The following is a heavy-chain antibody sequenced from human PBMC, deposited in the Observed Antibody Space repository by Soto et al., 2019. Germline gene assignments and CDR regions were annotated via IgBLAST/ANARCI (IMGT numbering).Heavy chain of an antibody. V-gene: IGHV3-30*18. CDR2: ISHDGGAT. CDR1: GFTFSTSG. CDR3: AKDWVSSGWYNWFDP. J-gene: IGHJ5*02. D-gene: IGHD6-13*01. Sequence: QVQLVESGGGVVQSGRSLRLSCAASGFTFSTSGMHWIRQAPGKGLEWVAMISHDGGATYYVDSVKGRFTISRDTDKNTRHLQMYSLRPEHMATYDGAKDWVSSGWYNWFDPWGHGTLVTGSS.